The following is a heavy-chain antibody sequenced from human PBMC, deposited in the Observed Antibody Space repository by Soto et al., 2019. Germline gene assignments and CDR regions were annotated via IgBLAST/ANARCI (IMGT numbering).Heavy chain of an antibody. Sequence: QVQLVESGGGVVQPGRSLRLSCAASGFTFSRYGMHWVRQAPGKGLEWKAVISNDGRNIFYGDSVKGRFTISRDNSKNALFLQIKSLRAEDTAVYYCAKGDRAYPFAPWGQGTLVTVSS. CDR3: AKGDRAYPFAP. CDR2: ISNDGRNI. D-gene: IGHD3-22*01. CDR1: GFTFSRYG. J-gene: IGHJ5*02. V-gene: IGHV3-30*18.